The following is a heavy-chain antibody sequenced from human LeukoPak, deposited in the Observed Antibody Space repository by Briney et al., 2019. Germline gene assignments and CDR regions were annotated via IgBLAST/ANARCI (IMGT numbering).Heavy chain of an antibody. CDR2: IIPIFGTA. J-gene: IGHJ5*02. V-gene: IGHV1-69*05. Sequence: SVKVSCKASGGTFSSYAISWVRQAPGQGLEWMGGIIPIFGTANYAQKFQGRVTITTDESTSTAYMELSSLRSEDTAVYYCARDDIAAAGSFDPWGQGTLVTVSS. CDR1: GGTFSSYA. D-gene: IGHD6-13*01. CDR3: ARDDIAAAGSFDP.